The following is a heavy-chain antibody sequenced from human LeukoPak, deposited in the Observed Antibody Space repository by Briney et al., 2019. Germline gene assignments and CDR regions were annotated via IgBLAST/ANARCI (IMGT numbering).Heavy chain of an antibody. CDR2: INPNGGGT. CDR1: GYTFTGYY. D-gene: IGHD3-10*01. CDR3: ARGAYGSGSYYSNWFDP. Sequence: ASVKVSCKASGYTFTGYYMHWVRQAPGQGLEWMGRINPNGGGTNYAQKFQGRVTMTRDTSISPAYMELSRLRSDDTAVYYCARGAYGSGSYYSNWFDPWGQGTLVTVSS. V-gene: IGHV1-2*06. J-gene: IGHJ5*02.